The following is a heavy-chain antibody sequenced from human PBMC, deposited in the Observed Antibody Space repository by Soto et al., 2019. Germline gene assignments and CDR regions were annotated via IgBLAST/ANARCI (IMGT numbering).Heavy chain of an antibody. J-gene: IGHJ4*02. CDR1: GFTFSSYG. CDR2: IWYDGSNK. D-gene: IGHD3-9*01. Sequence: GGSLRLSCAASGFTFSSYGMHWVRQAPGKGLEWVAVIWYDGSNKYYADSVKGRFTISRDNSKNTLYLQMNSLRAEDTAVYYCARVKYDILTGYYRGGLDYWGQGTLVTVSS. CDR3: ARVKYDILTGYYRGGLDY. V-gene: IGHV3-33*01.